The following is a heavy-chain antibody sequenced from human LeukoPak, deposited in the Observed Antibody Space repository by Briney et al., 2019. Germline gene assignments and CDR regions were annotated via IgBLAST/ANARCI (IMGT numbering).Heavy chain of an antibody. V-gene: IGHV3-23*01. Sequence: GGSLRLPCAASGFTFSSYAMSWVRQAPGKGLEWVSAISGSGGSTYYADSVKGRFTISRDNSKNTLYLQMNSLRAEDTAVYYCAKEKDYDSSGYYPAPFDYWGQGTLVTVSS. CDR2: ISGSGGST. CDR3: AKEKDYDSSGYYPAPFDY. J-gene: IGHJ4*02. CDR1: GFTFSSYA. D-gene: IGHD3-22*01.